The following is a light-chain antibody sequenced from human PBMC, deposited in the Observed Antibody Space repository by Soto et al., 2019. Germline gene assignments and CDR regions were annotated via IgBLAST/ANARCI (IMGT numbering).Light chain of an antibody. V-gene: IGKV1-9*01. J-gene: IGKJ4*01. CDR2: AAS. CDR3: QQFSSYPPT. CDR1: QGITSY. Sequence: DIPLTQSPSFLSASVGDRVTITCRASQGITSYLAWYQQRPGKAPKLLIYAASTLQTGVPSRFSGSGSGTEFTLTLSSPQPEDFATYYCQQFSSYPPTFGGGTKVEIK.